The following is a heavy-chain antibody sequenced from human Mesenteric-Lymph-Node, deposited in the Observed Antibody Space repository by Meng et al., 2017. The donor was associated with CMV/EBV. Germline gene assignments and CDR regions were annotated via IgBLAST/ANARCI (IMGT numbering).Heavy chain of an antibody. D-gene: IGHD3-3*01. Sequence: ASVKVSCKASGYTFTNYDIHWVRQATGQGLEWMGWISAYNGNTNYAQKLQGRVTMTTDTSTSTAYMELRSLRSDDTAVYYCARDRWGPYDFWSGYSALGYYGMDVWGQGTTVTVSS. J-gene: IGHJ6*02. CDR1: GYTFTNYD. CDR2: ISAYNGNT. V-gene: IGHV1-18*01. CDR3: ARDRWGPYDFWSGYSALGYYGMDV.